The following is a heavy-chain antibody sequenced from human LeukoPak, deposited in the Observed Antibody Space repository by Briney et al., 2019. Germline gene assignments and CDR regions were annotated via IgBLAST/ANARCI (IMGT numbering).Heavy chain of an antibody. V-gene: IGHV1-2*04. D-gene: IGHD3-22*01. J-gene: IGHJ5*02. CDR2: INPNSGGT. Sequence: ASVKVSCKASGYTFTGYYMHWVRQAPGQGLEWMGWINPNSGGTNYAQKFQGWVTMTRDTSISTAYMELSRLRSDDTAVYYCARGRGYYDSSGSSIWFDPWGQGTLVTVSS. CDR3: ARGRGYYDSSGSSIWFDP. CDR1: GYTFTGYY.